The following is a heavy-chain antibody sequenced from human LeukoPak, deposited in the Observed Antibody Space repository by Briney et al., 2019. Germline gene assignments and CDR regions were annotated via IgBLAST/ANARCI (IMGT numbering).Heavy chain of an antibody. V-gene: IGHV3-30*04. J-gene: IGHJ6*03. Sequence: GRSLRLSCAASGFTLSSHAIHWVRQAPGKGLEWVALISYDGNIKYYADSVRGRFTISRDNSKNTLSLQMNSLRPEDTAVYYCARAHLSSSSTDYMDVWGKGTTVTVSS. D-gene: IGHD6-6*01. CDR1: GFTLSSHA. CDR2: ISYDGNIK. CDR3: ARAHLSSSSTDYMDV.